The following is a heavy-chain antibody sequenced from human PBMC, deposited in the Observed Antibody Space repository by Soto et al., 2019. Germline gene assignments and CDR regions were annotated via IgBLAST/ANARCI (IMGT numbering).Heavy chain of an antibody. CDR1: GFTFSSYA. D-gene: IGHD3-16*02. J-gene: IGHJ4*02. V-gene: IGHV3-23*01. CDR2: ISGSDGST. Sequence: EVQLLESGGGLVQPGGSLRLSCAASGFTFSSYAMSWVRQAPGKGLEWVSAISGSDGSTYYADSVKGRFTISRDNSKNTLYLQMNSLRAGDTAVYYCAKEVWGSYRLFDYWGQGTLVTVSS. CDR3: AKEVWGSYRLFDY.